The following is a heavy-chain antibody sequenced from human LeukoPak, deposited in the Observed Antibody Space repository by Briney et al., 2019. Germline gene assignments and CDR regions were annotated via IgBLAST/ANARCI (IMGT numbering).Heavy chain of an antibody. J-gene: IGHJ3*02. CDR1: GGSISSSSYY. CDR3: ARHEASSSSLDAFDI. V-gene: IGHV4-39*01. Sequence: SETLSLTCTVSGGSISSSSYYWGWIRQPPGKGLEWIGSIYYSGSTYYNPSLKSRVTISVDTSKNQFSLKLSSVTAADTAVYYCARHEASSSSLDAFDIWGQGTMVTVSS. CDR2: IYYSGST. D-gene: IGHD6-13*01.